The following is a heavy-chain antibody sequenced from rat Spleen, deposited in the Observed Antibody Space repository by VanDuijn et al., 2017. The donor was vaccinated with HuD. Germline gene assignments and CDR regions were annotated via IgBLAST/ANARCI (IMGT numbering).Heavy chain of an antibody. CDR3: ARHNSGYGVMDA. V-gene: IGHV5-25*01. J-gene: IGHJ4*01. Sequence: EVQLVESGGGLVQPGRSMKLSCAASGFTFSNYGMAWVRQAPKKGLEWVATISSDGGRNFYRDSVKGRFTISRDNAKSSLYLQMDSLRSDDTATYYCARHNSGYGVMDAWGQGASVTVSS. CDR2: ISSDGGRN. CDR1: GFTFSNYG. D-gene: IGHD4-3*01.